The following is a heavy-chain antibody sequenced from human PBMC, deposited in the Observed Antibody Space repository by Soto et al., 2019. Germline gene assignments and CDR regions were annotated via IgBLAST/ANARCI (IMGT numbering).Heavy chain of an antibody. D-gene: IGHD4-17*01. V-gene: IGHV4-31*03. J-gene: IGHJ4*01. CDR1: GESLSGGVDY. CDR3: AKTTAGRGYFDP. CDR2: VFHTGRT. Sequence: QVVLQESGPGLLKPSQTLSLTCTVSGESLSGGVDYWSWIRQSSGGGLEWIGYVFHTGRTSYNPSLKSRVTISADTSKNQFSLRLTSLTVADTAVYYCAKTTAGRGYFDPWGHGSPVTVSS.